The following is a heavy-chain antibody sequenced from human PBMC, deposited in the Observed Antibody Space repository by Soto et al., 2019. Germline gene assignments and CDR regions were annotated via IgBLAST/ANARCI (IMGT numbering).Heavy chain of an antibody. V-gene: IGHV3-53*02. Sequence: EELLAETGGGVIPPGGSLRLSCVGSGFNLNSNYMSWVRQAPGKGLDWVSGICSGVSTTYYAYSVKGRFIISRDNAKNTLYLQMNSLRAEDTAGYYCGVGLMRQEYWYFAMDVWGQGTTVIVS. J-gene: IGHJ6*02. CDR3: GVGLMRQEYWYFAMDV. D-gene: IGHD2-8*02. CDR1: GFNLNSNY. CDR2: ICSGVSTT.